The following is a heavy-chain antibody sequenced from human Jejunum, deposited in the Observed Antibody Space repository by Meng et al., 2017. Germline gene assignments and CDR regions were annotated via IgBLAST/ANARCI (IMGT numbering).Heavy chain of an antibody. D-gene: IGHD5-18*01. Sequence: QVQLRESGPGLVAPSETLSLTCTVSGGSVSSGSYYWSWIRQPPGKGLEWIGYIYYGGTTNYNPSLKSRVTISADTSKNQFSLKLSSVTAADTAVYYCARGSRGYSYGWGQGTLVTVSS. CDR1: GGSVSSGSYY. J-gene: IGHJ4*02. CDR2: IYYGGTT. CDR3: ARGSRGYSYG. V-gene: IGHV4-61*01.